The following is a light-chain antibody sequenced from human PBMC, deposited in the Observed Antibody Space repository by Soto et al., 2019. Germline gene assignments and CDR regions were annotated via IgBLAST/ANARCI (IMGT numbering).Light chain of an antibody. J-gene: IGKJ1*01. CDR1: QSVTNNY. CDR3: QQCAHSPRT. V-gene: IGKV3-20*01. CDR2: DAS. Sequence: EIVLTQSPGTLSLSPGERATLPCRASQSVTNNYLAWYQQRPGQAPRLLIYDASNRATGIPDRFSGSGSGTDFTLTISRLEPEDFAVYYCQQCAHSPRTFGQGTRVEIK.